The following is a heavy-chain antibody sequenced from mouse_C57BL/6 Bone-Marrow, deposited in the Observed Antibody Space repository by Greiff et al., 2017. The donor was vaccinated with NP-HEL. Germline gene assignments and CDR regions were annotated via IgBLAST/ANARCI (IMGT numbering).Heavy chain of an antibody. V-gene: IGHV1-59*01. D-gene: IGHD2-1*01. CDR3: ARREYYGNYVAWFAY. J-gene: IGHJ3*01. CDR2: IDPSDSYT. CDR1: GYTFTSYW. Sequence: QVQLQQPGAELVRPGTSVKLSCKASGYTFTSYWMHWVKQRPGQGLEWIGVIDPSDSYTNYNQKFKGKATLTVDTSSSTAYMQLSSLTSEDSAVYYCARREYYGNYVAWFAYWGQGTLSLSLQ.